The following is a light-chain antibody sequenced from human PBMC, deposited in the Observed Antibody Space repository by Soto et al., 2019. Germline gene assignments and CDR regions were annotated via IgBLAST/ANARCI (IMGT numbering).Light chain of an antibody. CDR2: KAS. CDR1: QSISSW. J-gene: IGKJ3*01. V-gene: IGKV1-5*03. CDR3: QQYSSYSLFT. Sequence: DIQMTQSPSTLSASVGDRVTITCRASQSISSWLAWYQQKPGKAPKLLIYKASNLKSGVPSRFSGSGSGTEFTLTISSLQPDDFATYYCQQYSSYSLFTFGPGTKVDTK.